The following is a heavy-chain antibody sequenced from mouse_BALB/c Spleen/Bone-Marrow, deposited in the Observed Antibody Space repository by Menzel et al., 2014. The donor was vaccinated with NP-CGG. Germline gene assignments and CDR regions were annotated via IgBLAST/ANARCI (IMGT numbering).Heavy chain of an antibody. V-gene: IGHV1S81*02. CDR1: GYTFTSYW. CDR2: INPSNGRT. J-gene: IGHJ2*01. CDR3: ARWGFDY. Sequence: VQLQQSGAELVKPGASVKLSCKASGYTFTSYWMHWVKQRPGQGLEWIGEINPSNGRTNYNEKFKSKATLTVDESSSTAYMQLSSLTSEDSAVYYCARWGFDYWGQGTTLTVSS.